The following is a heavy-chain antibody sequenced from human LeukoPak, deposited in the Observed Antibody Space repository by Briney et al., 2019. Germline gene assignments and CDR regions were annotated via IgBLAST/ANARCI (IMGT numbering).Heavy chain of an antibody. CDR3: ARVTGYRIGDYFDY. D-gene: IGHD6-13*01. V-gene: IGHV4-39*07. J-gene: IGHJ4*02. CDR1: GGSISSSSYY. CDR2: IYYSGST. Sequence: SETLSLTCTVSGGSISSSSYYWGWIRQPPGKGLEWIGSIYYSGSTYYNPSLKSRVTISVDTSKNQFSLKLRSVTAADTAVYYCARVTGYRIGDYFDYWGQGTLVTVSS.